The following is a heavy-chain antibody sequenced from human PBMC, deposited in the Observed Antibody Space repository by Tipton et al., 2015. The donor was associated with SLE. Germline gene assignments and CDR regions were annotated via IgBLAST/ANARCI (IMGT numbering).Heavy chain of an antibody. V-gene: IGHV3-30-3*01. CDR2: ISYDGSNK. J-gene: IGHJ4*02. CDR3: TTEGIAAAE. Sequence: SLRLSCAASGFTFSSYAMHWVRQAPGKGLEWVAVISYDGSNKYYADSVKGRFTISRDNSKNTLYLQMNSLRAEDTAVYYCTTEGIAAAEGGQGTLVTVSS. D-gene: IGHD6-13*01. CDR1: GFTFSSYA.